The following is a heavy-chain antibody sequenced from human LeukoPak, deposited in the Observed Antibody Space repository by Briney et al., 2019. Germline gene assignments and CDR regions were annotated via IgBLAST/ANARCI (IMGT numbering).Heavy chain of an antibody. J-gene: IGHJ4*02. Sequence: AETLSLSCTISGGSVRDYYLSWIRQSPGKGLEWIGYIYHTGSTSYSPSLKRRVTISADTSQNQFSLKLSSVTAADTAVYYCASRKLGNDYWGQGTLVTVSS. CDR3: ASRKLGNDY. CDR1: GGSVRDYY. V-gene: IGHV4-59*02. D-gene: IGHD7-27*01. CDR2: IYHTGST.